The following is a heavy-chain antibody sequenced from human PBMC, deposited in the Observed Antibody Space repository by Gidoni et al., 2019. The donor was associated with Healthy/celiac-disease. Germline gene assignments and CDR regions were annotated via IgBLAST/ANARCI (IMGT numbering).Heavy chain of an antibody. CDR2: ISWNSGSI. V-gene: IGHV3-9*01. CDR3: AKDIVAASGGDVPTFDI. J-gene: IGHJ3*02. CDR1: GFTFDDYA. Sequence: EVQLVESGGGLVQPGRSLRLSCAASGFTFDDYAMHWVRPAPGKGLEWVSGISWNSGSIGYADSVKSRFTISRDNAKNSLYLQMNSLRAEDTALYYCAKDIVAASGGDVPTFDIWGQGTMVTVSS. D-gene: IGHD2-21*01.